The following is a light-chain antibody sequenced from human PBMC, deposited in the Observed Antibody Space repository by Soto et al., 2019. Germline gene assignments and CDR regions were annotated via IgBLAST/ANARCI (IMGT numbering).Light chain of an antibody. V-gene: IGKV1-5*03. J-gene: IGKJ5*01. CDR3: QQYNSYST. Sequence: DIQMTQTPSTPSASVGDRVTITCRASQTISSWLAWYQQKPGKAPKLLIYKASSLESGAPSRFSGSGSGTEFTLTISSLQPDDFATYYCQQYNSYSTFGQGTRLEIK. CDR1: QTISSW. CDR2: KAS.